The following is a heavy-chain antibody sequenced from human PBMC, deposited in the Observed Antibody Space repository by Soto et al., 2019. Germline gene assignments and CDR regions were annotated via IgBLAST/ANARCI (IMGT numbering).Heavy chain of an antibody. CDR1: GFTFSSSW. D-gene: IGHD1-7*01. Sequence: EVQLVESGGGLVQPGGSLRLSCAASGFTFSSSWMSWVRQAPGEGLEWVAHINQDGTDIYYVESVKGRFTISRDNAKNSVYLQMNSLRAEDTAVYYCSAGTTWWGQGALVTVSS. CDR2: INQDGTDI. CDR3: SAGTTW. V-gene: IGHV3-7*01. J-gene: IGHJ4*02.